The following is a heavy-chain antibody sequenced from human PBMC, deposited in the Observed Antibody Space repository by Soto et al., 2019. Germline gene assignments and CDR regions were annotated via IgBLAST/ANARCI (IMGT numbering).Heavy chain of an antibody. J-gene: IGHJ4*02. Sequence: GGSLRLSCAASGFTFSSYSMNWVRQAPGKGLEWVSSISSSSSYIYYADSVKGRFTISRDNAKNSLYLQMNSLRAEDTAVYYCASSSYYYDSSNYYSYWGQGTLVTVPQ. CDR2: ISSSSSYI. D-gene: IGHD3-22*01. V-gene: IGHV3-21*01. CDR1: GFTFSSYS. CDR3: ASSSYYYDSSNYYSY.